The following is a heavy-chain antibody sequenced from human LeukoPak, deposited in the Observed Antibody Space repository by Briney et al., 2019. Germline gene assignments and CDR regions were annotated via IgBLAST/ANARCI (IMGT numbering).Heavy chain of an antibody. V-gene: IGHV4-59*08. CDR3: ARQGPDLRVRAEAFDI. CDR1: GGSISSYY. CDR2: IYYSGST. D-gene: IGHD3-10*01. Sequence: SETLSLTCTVSGGSISSYYWSWIRQPPRKGLEWIGYIYYSGSTNYNPSLKSRVTISVDTSKNQFSLKLSSVTAADTAVYYCARQGPDLRVRAEAFDIWGQGTMVTVSS. J-gene: IGHJ3*02.